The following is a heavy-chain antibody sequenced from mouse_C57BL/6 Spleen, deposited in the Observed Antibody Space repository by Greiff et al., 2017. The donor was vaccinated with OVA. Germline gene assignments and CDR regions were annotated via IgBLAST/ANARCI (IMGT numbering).Heavy chain of an antibody. J-gene: IGHJ4*01. D-gene: IGHD1-1*01. CDR3: SITTVVATVRYYAMDY. CDR1: GYTFTSYT. CDR2: INPSSGYT. Sequence: VQLKESGAELARPGASVKMSCKASGYTFTSYTMHWVKQRPGQGLEWIGYINPSSGYTKYNQKFKDKATLTADKSSSTAYMQLSSLTSEDSAVYYGSITTVVATVRYYAMDYWGQGTSVTVSS. V-gene: IGHV1-4*01.